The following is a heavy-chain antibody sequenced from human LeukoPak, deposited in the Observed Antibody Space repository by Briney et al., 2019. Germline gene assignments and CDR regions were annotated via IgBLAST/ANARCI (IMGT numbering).Heavy chain of an antibody. CDR2: INSDGSTT. J-gene: IGHJ4*02. CDR3: AKDGTAVYNWNYGVFDY. V-gene: IGHV3-74*01. Sequence: PGGSLRLSYAASGFTFSSYWMNWVRQAPGKGLVWVSRINSDGSTTNYADSMKGRFTISRDNAKNTLYLQMNSLRAEDTAVYYCAKDGTAVYNWNYGVFDYWGQGTLVTVSS. CDR1: GFTFSSYW. D-gene: IGHD1-7*01.